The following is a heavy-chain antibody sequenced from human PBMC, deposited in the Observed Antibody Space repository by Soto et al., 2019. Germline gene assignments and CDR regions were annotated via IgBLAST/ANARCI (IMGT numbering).Heavy chain of an antibody. CDR2: INHSGST. CDR1: GGSFSGYY. J-gene: IGHJ3*02. CDR3: ARDDRLGYCSSTSCYGRGVAFDI. D-gene: IGHD2-2*01. V-gene: IGHV4-34*01. Sequence: SETLSLTCAVYGGSFSGYYWSWIRQPPGKGLEWIGEINHSGSTNYNPSLKSRVTISVDTSKNQFSLKLSSVTAADTAVYYCARDDRLGYCSSTSCYGRGVAFDIWGQGTMVTVSS.